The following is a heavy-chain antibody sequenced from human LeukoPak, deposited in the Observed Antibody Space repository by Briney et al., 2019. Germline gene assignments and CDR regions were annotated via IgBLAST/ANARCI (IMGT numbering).Heavy chain of an antibody. CDR2: IYYSGST. CDR3: ASHKKYYYDSSGSKNFDY. Sequence: PSETLSLTCTVSGGSISSYYWSWIRQPPGKDLEWIGYIYYSGSTYYNPSLKSRVTISVDTSKNQFSLKLSSVTAADTAVYYCASHKKYYYDSSGSKNFDYWGQGTLVTVSS. D-gene: IGHD3-22*01. CDR1: GGSISSYY. J-gene: IGHJ4*02. V-gene: IGHV4-59*08.